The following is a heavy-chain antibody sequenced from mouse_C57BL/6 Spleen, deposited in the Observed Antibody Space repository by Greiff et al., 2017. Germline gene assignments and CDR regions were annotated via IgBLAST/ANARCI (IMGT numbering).Heavy chain of an antibody. J-gene: IGHJ2*01. CDR3: ARETTADD. V-gene: IGHV1-55*01. CDR1: GYTFTSYW. CDR2: IYPGSGST. D-gene: IGHD1-2*01. Sequence: QVQLQQPGAELVKPGASVKMSCNASGYTFTSYWITWVKQRPGQGLEWIGDIYPGSGSTNYIEKFKSKATLTVDTSSSTGYMQLSSLTSEDSAVYYCARETTADDWGKGTTLTVSS.